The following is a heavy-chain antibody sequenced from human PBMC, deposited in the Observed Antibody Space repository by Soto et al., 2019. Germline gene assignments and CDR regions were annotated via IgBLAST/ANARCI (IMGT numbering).Heavy chain of an antibody. V-gene: IGHV3-74*01. Sequence: PGGSLRLSCAASGFTFSIYWMHWVRQAPGKGLLWVSRINSDGSSTSYADSVKGRFTISRDNAKNTLYLQMNSLRAEDTAVYYCARNLLDLYSSSPGIDYWGQGTLVTVYS. CDR1: GFTFSIYW. J-gene: IGHJ4*02. D-gene: IGHD6-6*01. CDR3: ARNLLDLYSSSPGIDY. CDR2: INSDGSST.